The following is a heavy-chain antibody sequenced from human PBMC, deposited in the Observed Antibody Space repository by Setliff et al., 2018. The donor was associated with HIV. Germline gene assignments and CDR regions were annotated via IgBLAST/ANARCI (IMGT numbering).Heavy chain of an antibody. D-gene: IGHD2-2*01. CDR2: ISGGGGGT. Sequence: GGSLRLSCAASGFTFTTYSMSWVRQAPGKGLEWVSAISGGGGGTYFADSVKGRFTISRDNAKNSLYLQMNSLRAEDTAFYYCARGRVPGNYWGQGTLVTVSS. CDR1: GFTFTTYS. J-gene: IGHJ4*02. V-gene: IGHV3-23*01. CDR3: ARGRVPGNY.